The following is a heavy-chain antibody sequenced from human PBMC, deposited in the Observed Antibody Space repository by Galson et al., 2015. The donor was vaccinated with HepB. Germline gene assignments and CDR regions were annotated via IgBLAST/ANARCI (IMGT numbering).Heavy chain of an antibody. J-gene: IGHJ2*01. CDR1: GFTFSSYG. V-gene: IGHV3-30*18. CDR3: AKAGVIKRNWYFDL. Sequence: SLRLSCAASGFTFSSYGMHWVRQAPGKGLEWVAVISYDGSNKYYADSVKGRFTRSRDNSKNTLYLQMNSLRAEDTAVYYCAKAGVIKRNWYFDLWGRGTLVTVSS. D-gene: IGHD2/OR15-2a*01. CDR2: ISYDGSNK.